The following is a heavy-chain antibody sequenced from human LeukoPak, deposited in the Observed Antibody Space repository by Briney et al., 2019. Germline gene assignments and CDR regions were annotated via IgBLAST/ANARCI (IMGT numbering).Heavy chain of an antibody. CDR3: ARWDSVATTMEDWFDP. CDR2: ISAYNGNT. D-gene: IGHD1-1*01. J-gene: IGHJ5*02. CDR1: GYTFTSYG. Sequence: GASVKVSCKASGYTFTSYGISWVRQAPGQGLEWMGWISAYNGNTNYAQKLQGRVTMTTDTSTSTAYMELRSLRSDDTAVYYCARWDSVATTMEDWFDPWGQGTLVTVSS. V-gene: IGHV1-18*01.